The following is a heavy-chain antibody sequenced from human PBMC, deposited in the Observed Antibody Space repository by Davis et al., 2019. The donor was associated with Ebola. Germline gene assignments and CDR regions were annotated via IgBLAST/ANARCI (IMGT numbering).Heavy chain of an antibody. CDR3: ARGWGWLCMDV. J-gene: IGHJ6*02. V-gene: IGHV4-61*01. Sequence: MPSETLSLTCTVSGGSVSSRSYYWSWIRQPPGKGLEWIGYIYYSGSTNYNPSLKSRVTISVDTSKNQFSLKLSSVTAADTAVYYCARGWGWLCMDVWGQGTTVTVSS. D-gene: IGHD5-12*01. CDR2: IYYSGST. CDR1: GGSVSSRSYY.